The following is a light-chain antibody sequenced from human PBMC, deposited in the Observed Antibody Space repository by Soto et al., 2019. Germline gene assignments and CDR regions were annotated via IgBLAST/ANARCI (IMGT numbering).Light chain of an antibody. V-gene: IGLV1-51*01. Sequence: QSVLTQPPSVSAAPGQKVSMSCSGSSSNIGGNSVSWYQQLPGTAHKLLIYDDNKRPSGIPDRFSGSKSGTSATLGITGFQTGDEADYYCGSWDSSLGAYVFGTGTKVPV. CDR2: DDN. CDR3: GSWDSSLGAYV. CDR1: SSNIGGNS. J-gene: IGLJ1*01.